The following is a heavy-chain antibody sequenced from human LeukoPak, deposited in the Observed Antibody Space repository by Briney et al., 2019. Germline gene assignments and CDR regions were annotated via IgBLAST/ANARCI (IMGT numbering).Heavy chain of an antibody. CDR1: GYSFTSYW. J-gene: IGHJ5*02. CDR2: IYPGDSDT. Sequence: GESLKISCKGSGYSFTSYWIGWVRQMPGKGLEWMGIIYPGDSDTRYSPSFQGQVAISADKSISTAYLQWSSLKASDTAMYYCARLGEDLLLGYDILTGYYNWFDPWGQGTLVTVSS. V-gene: IGHV5-51*01. CDR3: ARLGEDLLLGYDILTGYYNWFDP. D-gene: IGHD3-9*01.